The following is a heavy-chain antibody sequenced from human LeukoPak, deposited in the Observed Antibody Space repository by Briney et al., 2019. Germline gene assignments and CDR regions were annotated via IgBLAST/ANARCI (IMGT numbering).Heavy chain of an antibody. V-gene: IGHV4-39*01. CDR1: GGSISSSSYY. CDR3: ARRQSYYDSSGYYQAFDY. J-gene: IGHJ4*02. CDR2: IYYSGST. D-gene: IGHD3-22*01. Sequence: SETLSLTCTVSGGSISSSSYYWGWIRQPPGKGLEWIGSIYYSGSTYYNPSLKSRVTISVDTSKNQFSLKLSSVTAADTAVYYCARRQSYYDSSGYYQAFDYWGQGTLVTVSS.